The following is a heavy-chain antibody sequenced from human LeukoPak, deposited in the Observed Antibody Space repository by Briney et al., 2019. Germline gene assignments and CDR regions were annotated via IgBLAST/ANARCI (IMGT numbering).Heavy chain of an antibody. Sequence: SETLSLTCAVYGGSFSGYYWSWIRQPPGKGLEWIGEVNHSGSTNYNPSLKSRVTISVDTSKNQFSLKLSSVTAADTAVYYCARESVNDYWGQGTLVTVSS. CDR3: ARESVNDY. J-gene: IGHJ4*02. D-gene: IGHD5/OR15-5a*01. CDR2: VNHSGST. CDR1: GGSFSGYY. V-gene: IGHV4-34*01.